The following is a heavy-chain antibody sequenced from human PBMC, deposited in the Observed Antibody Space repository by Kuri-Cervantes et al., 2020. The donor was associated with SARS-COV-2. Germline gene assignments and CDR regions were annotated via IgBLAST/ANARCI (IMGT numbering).Heavy chain of an antibody. V-gene: IGHV3-23*01. D-gene: IGHD6-13*01. CDR2: ISNSGGST. CDR3: AKSMSIAAPASDY. CDR1: GLPFSSES. J-gene: IGHJ4*02. Sequence: GGFLRPPCAASGLPFSSESLHWVRQAPGKGLEWFSTISNSGGSTYYADSVKGLFTISRDNSKNTLYLQVNSLRADDTAVYYCAKSMSIAAPASDYWGQGTLVTVSS.